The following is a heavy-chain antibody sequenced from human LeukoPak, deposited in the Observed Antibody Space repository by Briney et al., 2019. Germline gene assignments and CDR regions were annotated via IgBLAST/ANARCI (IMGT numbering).Heavy chain of an antibody. CDR3: AREYYYDSSGYRNNWFDP. Sequence: SQTLSLTCTVSGGSISSGGYYWSWIRQHPGKGLEWIGYTYYSGSTYYNPSLKSRVTISVDTSKNQFSLKLSSVTAADTAVYYCAREYYYDSSGYRNNWFDPWGQGTLVTVSS. D-gene: IGHD3-22*01. CDR1: GGSISSGGYY. J-gene: IGHJ5*02. V-gene: IGHV4-31*03. CDR2: TYYSGST.